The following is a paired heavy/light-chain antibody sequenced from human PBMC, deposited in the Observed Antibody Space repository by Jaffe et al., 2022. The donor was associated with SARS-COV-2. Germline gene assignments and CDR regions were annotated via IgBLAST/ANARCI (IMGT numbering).Light chain of an antibody. V-gene: IGLV3-9*01. CDR1: NIGVKN. CDR2: RDT. CDR3: QVWDSSTAGYVV. J-gene: IGLJ2*01. Sequence: SYELSQPLSVSVALGQTARIACGGNNIGVKNVHWYQHKPGQAPVLVIYRDTSRPSGIPERFSGSNSGNTATLTISRAQAGDEADYYCQVWDSSTAGYVVFGGGTKLTVL.
Heavy chain of an antibody. CDR3: ARGRSDYYILTDLLMDV. D-gene: IGHD3-9*01. CDR2: IYYNGTT. J-gene: IGHJ6*02. Sequence: QVQLQESGPGLVKPSETLSLTCTVSGGSISSYFWTWIRQPPGKGLEWIGYIYYNGTTNYNPSLKSRVTISVDTSRNQFSLKLSSVTAADTAVYHCARGRSDYYILTDLLMDVWGQGTTITVSS. CDR1: GGSISSYF. V-gene: IGHV4-59*01.